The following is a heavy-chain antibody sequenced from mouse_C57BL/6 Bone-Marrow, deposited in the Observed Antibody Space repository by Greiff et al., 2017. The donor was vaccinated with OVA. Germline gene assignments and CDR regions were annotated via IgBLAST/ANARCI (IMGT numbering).Heavy chain of an antibody. D-gene: IGHD2-3*01. J-gene: IGHJ1*03. CDR2: ISSGGSYT. V-gene: IGHV5-6*01. CDR1: GFTFSSYG. CDR3: ARGMGTWYFDV. Sequence: EVHLVESGGDLVKPGGSLKLSCAASGFTFSSYGMSWVRQTPDKRLEWVATISSGGSYTYYPDSVKGRFTISRDNAKNTLYLQMSSLKSEDTAMYYCARGMGTWYFDVWGTGTTVTVSS.